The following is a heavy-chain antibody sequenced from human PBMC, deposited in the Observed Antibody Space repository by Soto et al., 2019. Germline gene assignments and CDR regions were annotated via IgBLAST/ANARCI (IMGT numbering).Heavy chain of an antibody. V-gene: IGHV1-3*01. CDR1: GDSFTDFH. Sequence: GTSVKLSCEACGDSFTDFHIHWVRQAPGQGLEWMGWINAGNGNTKYSQKFQDRVTVTRDTSANTAYMELSSLTSEDTAIYYCASGLMAGSAYWGQGTLVTVSS. D-gene: IGHD3-10*01. J-gene: IGHJ4*02. CDR2: INAGNGNT. CDR3: ASGLMAGSAY.